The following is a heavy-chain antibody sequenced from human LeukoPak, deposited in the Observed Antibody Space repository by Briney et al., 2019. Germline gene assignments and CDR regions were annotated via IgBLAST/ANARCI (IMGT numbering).Heavy chain of an antibody. CDR3: AREGLITIFGVVGY. CDR1: GFTFSSYA. CDR2: INHSGST. J-gene: IGHJ4*02. Sequence: GSLRLSCAASGFTFSSYAMSWIRQPPGKGLEWIGEINHSGSTNYNPSLKSRVTISVDTSKDQFSLKLSSVTAADTAVYYCAREGLITIFGVVGYWGQGTLVTVSS. D-gene: IGHD3-3*01. V-gene: IGHV4-34*01.